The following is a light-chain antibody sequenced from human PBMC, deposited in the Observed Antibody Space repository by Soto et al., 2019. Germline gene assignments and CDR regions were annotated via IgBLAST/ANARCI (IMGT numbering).Light chain of an antibody. Sequence: EIPLTQSQGPLSLSPGKRVDLCCSGIQSVSNNYLAWYQQKPGQAPRLLIFGASNRATGIPASFSGSRSGTDFTVTMSRLEPEDFAVYYCQQYGSSQWMFGQGTKVDIK. CDR1: QSVSNNY. CDR2: GAS. CDR3: QQYGSSQWM. J-gene: IGKJ1*01. V-gene: IGKV3-20*01.